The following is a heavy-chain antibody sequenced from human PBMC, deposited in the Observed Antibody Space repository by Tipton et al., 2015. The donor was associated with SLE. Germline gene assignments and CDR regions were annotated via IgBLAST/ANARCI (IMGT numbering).Heavy chain of an antibody. CDR2: IYYSGGA. CDR1: GGSMTNYY. V-gene: IGHV4-59*12. Sequence: TLSLTCSVSGGSMTNYYWSWIRQPPGKQLESIGYIYYSGGATYNPSLKTRITISVDTSKDQFSLKVTSVTVADTAVYYCARDGSGSYYAYWGQGALVTVSS. D-gene: IGHD1-26*01. CDR3: ARDGSGSYYAY. J-gene: IGHJ4*02.